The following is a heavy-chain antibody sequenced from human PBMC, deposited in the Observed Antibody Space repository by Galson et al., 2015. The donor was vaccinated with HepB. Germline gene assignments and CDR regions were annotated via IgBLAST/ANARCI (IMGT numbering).Heavy chain of an antibody. CDR1: GITISGYS. CDR3: ARRVYDSYYLGMDV. Sequence: SLRLSCAASGITISGYSMNWVRQAPGKGLEWVSYITSSSATKFYADSVKGRFTISRDNARGSVYLQMNSLRDGDTAVYYCARRVYDSYYLGMDVWGQGITVTVSS. J-gene: IGHJ6*02. V-gene: IGHV3-48*02. CDR2: ITSSSATK. D-gene: IGHD3-22*01.